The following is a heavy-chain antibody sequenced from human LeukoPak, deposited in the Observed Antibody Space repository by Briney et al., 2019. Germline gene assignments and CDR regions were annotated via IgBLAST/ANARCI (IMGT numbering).Heavy chain of an antibody. D-gene: IGHD3-22*01. CDR3: ARAGTYYDSSGYSRGIDY. V-gene: IGHV4-59*01. CDR2: IYYSGST. CDR1: GGSISSYY. Sequence: KTSETLSLTCTVSGGSISSYYWSWIRQPPGKGLEWIGYIYYSGSTNYNPSLKSRVTISVDTSKNQFSLKLSSVTAADTAVYYCARAGTYYDSSGYSRGIDYWGQGTLVTVSS. J-gene: IGHJ4*02.